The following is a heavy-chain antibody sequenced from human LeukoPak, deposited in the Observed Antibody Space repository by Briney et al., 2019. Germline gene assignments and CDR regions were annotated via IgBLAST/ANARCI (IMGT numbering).Heavy chain of an antibody. V-gene: IGHV3-53*01. D-gene: IGHD6-13*01. Sequence: GGSLRLSCEASGFSVSSNDMSWVRQAPGKGQECVSVIDRGGSTFYADSVKGRFTISRDNSKKTLYLQMNSLRVEDTAEFYCAKRVGYGYGMDVWGQGTTVTVSS. CDR2: IDRGGST. J-gene: IGHJ6*02. CDR1: GFSVSSND. CDR3: AKRVGYGYGMDV.